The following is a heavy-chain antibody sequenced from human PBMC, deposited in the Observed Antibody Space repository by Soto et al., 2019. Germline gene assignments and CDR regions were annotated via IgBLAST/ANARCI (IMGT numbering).Heavy chain of an antibody. CDR2: ISYDGSNK. CDR1: GFTFSSYG. J-gene: IGHJ6*02. V-gene: IGHV3-30*18. Sequence: QVQLVESGGGVVQPGRSLRLSCAASGFTFSSYGMHWVRQAPGKGLEWVAVISYDGSNKYYADSVKGRFTISRDNSKNTLYLQMNSLRAEDTAVYYCAKINAGWRNYHYYGMDVWGQGTTVTVSS. CDR3: AKINAGWRNYHYYGMDV. D-gene: IGHD3-3*01.